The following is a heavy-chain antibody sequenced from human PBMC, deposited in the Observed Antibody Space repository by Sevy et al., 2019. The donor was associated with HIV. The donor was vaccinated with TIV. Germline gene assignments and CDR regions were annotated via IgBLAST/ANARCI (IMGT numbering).Heavy chain of an antibody. V-gene: IGHV1-2*02. CDR3: AGGPSHGGFDS. CDR1: GYTFTDYY. CDR2: IDPNGGGT. D-gene: IGHD3-16*01. J-gene: IGHJ4*02. Sequence: ASVKVSCRASGYTFTDYYIHWLRQAPGQGPEWMGWIDPNGGGTYHAQDFQGRLTITRDTSISTVYMDLSWLTSDDTAGYFCAGGPSHGGFDSWGQGTRVTVSS.